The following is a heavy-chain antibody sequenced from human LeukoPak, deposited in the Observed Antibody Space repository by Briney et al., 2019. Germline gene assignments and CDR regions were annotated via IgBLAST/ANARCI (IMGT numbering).Heavy chain of an antibody. D-gene: IGHD5-24*01. CDR2: IIPIFGTA. Sequence: SVKVSCKASGSTFSSYAISWVRQPPGQGLEWMGRIIPIFGTANYAQKFQGRVTITTDESTSTAYMELSSLRSEDTAVYYCARERDGYNYGVDYWGQGTLVTVSS. CDR3: ARERDGYNYGVDY. CDR1: GSTFSSYA. V-gene: IGHV1-69*05. J-gene: IGHJ4*02.